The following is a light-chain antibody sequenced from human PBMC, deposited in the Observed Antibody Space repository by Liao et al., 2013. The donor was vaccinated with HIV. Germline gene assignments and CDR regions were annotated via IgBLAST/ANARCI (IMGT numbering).Light chain of an antibody. Sequence: SYVLTQPPSVSVAPGKTARITCGGNNIGSKRVHWYQQRPGQAPVVVIFYNNDRPSGIPERFSGSNSGNTATLTISATQALDEADYYCQAWDSSTRVFGGGTKLTVL. CDR2: YNN. CDR1: NIGSKR. J-gene: IGLJ3*02. CDR3: QAWDSSTRV. V-gene: IGLV3-21*01.